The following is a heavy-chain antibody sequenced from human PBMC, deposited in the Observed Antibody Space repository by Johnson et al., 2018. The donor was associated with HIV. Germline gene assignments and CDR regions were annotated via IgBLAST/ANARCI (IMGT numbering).Heavy chain of an antibody. J-gene: IGHJ3*02. V-gene: IGHV3-30*02. CDR3: AKDLLTLDAFDI. CDR2: IRYDGSNK. Sequence: VQLVESGGGVVQPGTSLRLSCAASGFTFSSFAMHWVRQAPGKGLEWVAFIRYDGSNKYYVDSVKGRFTISRDNSKNTLYLQMNSLRAEDTAVYYCAKDLLTLDAFDIWGQGTMVTVSS. CDR1: GFTFSSFA.